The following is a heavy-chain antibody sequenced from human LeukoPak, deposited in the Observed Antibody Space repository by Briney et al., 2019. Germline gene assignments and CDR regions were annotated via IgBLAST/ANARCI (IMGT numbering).Heavy chain of an antibody. J-gene: IGHJ4*02. CDR1: GYTFTSYG. D-gene: IGHD3-22*01. V-gene: IGHV1-18*01. CDR3: ARRGMDYYDSSGYDDY. Sequence: ASVKVSCKASGYTFTSYGISWVRQAPGQGLEWMGWISAYNGNTNYAQKLQGRVTMTTDTSTSTAYMELRSLRSDDTAVYYCARRGMDYYDSSGYDDYWGRGTLVTVSS. CDR2: ISAYNGNT.